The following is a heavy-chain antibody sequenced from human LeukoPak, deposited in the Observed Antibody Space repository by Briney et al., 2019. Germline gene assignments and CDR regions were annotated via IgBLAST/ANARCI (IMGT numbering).Heavy chain of an antibody. J-gene: IGHJ4*02. CDR1: GGSISSYC. V-gene: IGHV4-59*01. D-gene: IGHD3-16*02. Sequence: KASETLSLTCTVSGGSISSYCWSWIRQPPGKGLEWIGYIYYSGSTNYNPSLKSRVTISVDTSKNQFSLKLSSVTAADTAVYYCARGVGAIAYFDYWGQGTLVTVSS. CDR3: ARGVGAIAYFDY. CDR2: IYYSGST.